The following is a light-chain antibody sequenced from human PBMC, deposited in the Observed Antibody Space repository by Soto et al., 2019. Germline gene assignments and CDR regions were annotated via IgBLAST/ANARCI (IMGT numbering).Light chain of an antibody. Sequence: DIQMTQSPSSLSASVGDRVTITCRASQSISNFLNWSQQKPGNAPKLLIYGASTLQSGVPSRFSGGGSGTDFTLTISSLQPEDFATYYCQQTYSTPGYTFAQGTKLEIK. CDR3: QQTYSTPGYT. CDR2: GAS. V-gene: IGKV1-39*01. J-gene: IGKJ2*01. CDR1: QSISNF.